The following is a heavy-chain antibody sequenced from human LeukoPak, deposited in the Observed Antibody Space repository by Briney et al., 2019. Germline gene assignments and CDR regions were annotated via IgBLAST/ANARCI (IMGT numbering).Heavy chain of an antibody. CDR2: IYYSGST. Sequence: SQTLSLTCTVSGGSISGGGYSWSWIRQPPGKGLEWIGYIYYSGSTNYNPSLKSRVTISVDTSKKQFSLKLGSVTAADTAVYYCARGEYTYEFDPWGQGTLVTVSS. V-gene: IGHV4-61*08. CDR1: GGSISGGGYS. J-gene: IGHJ5*02. D-gene: IGHD5-18*01. CDR3: ARGEYTYEFDP.